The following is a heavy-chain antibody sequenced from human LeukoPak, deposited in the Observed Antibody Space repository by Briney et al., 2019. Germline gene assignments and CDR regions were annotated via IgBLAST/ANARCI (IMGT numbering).Heavy chain of an antibody. V-gene: IGHV3-21*01. J-gene: IGHJ4*02. CDR2: ISSSSSYI. CDR3: ARDDLPRPMDY. Sequence: GSLRLSCAASGFTFSSSAMSWVRQVPGKGLEWVSSISSSSSYIYYADSVKGRFTISRDNAKNSLYLQMNSLRAEDTAVYYCARDDLPRPMDYWGQGTLVTVSS. CDR1: GFTFSSSA.